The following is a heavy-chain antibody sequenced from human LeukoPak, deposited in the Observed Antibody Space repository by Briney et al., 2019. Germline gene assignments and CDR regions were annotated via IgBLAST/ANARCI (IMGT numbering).Heavy chain of an antibody. CDR1: RVTFSSYS. CDR3: ARSPLRGNWFDP. J-gene: IGHJ5*02. D-gene: IGHD4-17*01. V-gene: IGHV3-53*01. Sequence: GGSLRLSPAASRVTFSSYSMNSVREAPGKGLEWVSVIYSGGSTYYADSVKGRFTISRDNSKNTLYLQMNSLRAEDTAVYYCARSPLRGNWFDPWGQGTLVTVSS. CDR2: IYSGGST.